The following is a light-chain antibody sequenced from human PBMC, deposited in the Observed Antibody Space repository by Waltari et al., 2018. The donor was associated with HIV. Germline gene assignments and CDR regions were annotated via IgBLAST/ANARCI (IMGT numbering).Light chain of an antibody. Sequence: IQMTQSPSTLSASVGDTVTITCRASQSIGNWLAWYQQKPGRAPKLLIYKMATLEIGVPSRFSATGSETEFTLTISGLQPDDFATYFCQSSHFFGFGPGTKVDFK. V-gene: IGKV1-5*03. CDR1: QSIGNW. CDR3: QSSHFFG. CDR2: KMA. J-gene: IGKJ3*01.